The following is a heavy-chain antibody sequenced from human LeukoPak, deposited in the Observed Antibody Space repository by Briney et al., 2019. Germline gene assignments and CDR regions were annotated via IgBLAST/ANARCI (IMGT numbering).Heavy chain of an antibody. CDR1: GGSISSHY. Sequence: PSETLSPTCTVPGGSISSHYWSWIRQPPGKGLEWIAYLFDSVNTKDNPSLQSRLTLSADTSKNQFSLRLSSVTAADTAVYYCATIKRGSIFGYFDFWGQGIKVTVSS. J-gene: IGHJ4*02. CDR2: LFDSVNT. CDR3: ATIKRGSIFGYFDF. D-gene: IGHD5-18*01. V-gene: IGHV4-59*11.